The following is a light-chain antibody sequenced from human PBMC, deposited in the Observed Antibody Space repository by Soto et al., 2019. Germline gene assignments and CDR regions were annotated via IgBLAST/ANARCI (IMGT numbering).Light chain of an antibody. V-gene: IGLV2-8*01. Sequence: QSVLTQPPSASGSPGQSVTISCTGTSSDVGGYNYVSWYQQHPGKAPQLMIHEVSKRPSGVTDRFSGSKSGNTASLTVAGLHPEDEADYYCSSYAGRALYVFGTGTKLTVL. J-gene: IGLJ1*01. CDR2: EVS. CDR1: SSDVGGYNY. CDR3: SSYAGRALYV.